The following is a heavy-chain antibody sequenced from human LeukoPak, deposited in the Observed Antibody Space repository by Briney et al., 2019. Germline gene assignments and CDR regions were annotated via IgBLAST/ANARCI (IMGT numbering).Heavy chain of an antibody. J-gene: IGHJ6*02. D-gene: IGHD3-10*01. Sequence: SETLSLTCSVSGASVTTSKTYWGWIRQPPGKGLEWIGTAYYGGSSYYKTSLKSRVTISFDTTKNHFSLTLASVTAADTAVYYCASITMVRGVIDLDNYYYYGMDVWGQGTTVTVSS. CDR3: ASITMVRGVIDLDNYYYYGMDV. CDR2: AYYGGSS. V-gene: IGHV4-39*02. CDR1: GASVTTSKTY.